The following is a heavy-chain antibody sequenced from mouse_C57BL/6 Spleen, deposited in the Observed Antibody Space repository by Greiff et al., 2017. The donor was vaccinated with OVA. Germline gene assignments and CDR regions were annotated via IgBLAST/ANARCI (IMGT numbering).Heavy chain of an antibody. Sequence: QVQLQQSGPELVKPGASVKLSCKASGYTFTSYDINWVKQRPGQGLEWIGWIYPRDGSTKYNEKFKGKATLTVDTSSSTAYLELHSLTSEDSAVYFCARGSNYDYGGTWFAYWGQGTLVTVSA. J-gene: IGHJ3*01. CDR2: IYPRDGST. D-gene: IGHD2-4*01. CDR3: ARGSNYDYGGTWFAY. V-gene: IGHV1-85*01. CDR1: GYTFTSYD.